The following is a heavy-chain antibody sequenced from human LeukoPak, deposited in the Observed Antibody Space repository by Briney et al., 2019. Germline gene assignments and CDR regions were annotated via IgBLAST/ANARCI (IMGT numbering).Heavy chain of an antibody. J-gene: IGHJ4*02. V-gene: IGHV4-30-4*01. CDR3: ARGPYGSGSYY. CDR2: IYYSGTT. D-gene: IGHD3-10*01. Sequence: SEALSLTCTVSGGSISSGDYYWSWIRQPPGKGLEWIGYIYYSGTTYYNPSLKSRVTISVDTSKNQFSLKLTSVTAADTAVYFCARGPYGSGSYYWGQGTLVTVSS. CDR1: GGSISSGDYY.